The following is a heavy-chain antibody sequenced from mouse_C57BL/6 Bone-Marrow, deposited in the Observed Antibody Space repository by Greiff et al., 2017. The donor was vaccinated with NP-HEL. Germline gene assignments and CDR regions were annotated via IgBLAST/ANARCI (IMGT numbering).Heavy chain of an antibody. D-gene: IGHD1-1*01. J-gene: IGHJ1*03. CDR1: GYTFTNYW. Sequence: QVHVKQSGAELVRPGTSVKMSCKASGYTFTNYWIGWAKQRPGHGLEWIGDIYPGGGYTNYNEKFKSKATLTVDKSSSTAYMQLSSLTSEDSAVYYCARNYYGSSYWYFDVGGTGTTVTVSS. V-gene: IGHV1-63*01. CDR2: IYPGGGYT. CDR3: ARNYYGSSYWYFDV.